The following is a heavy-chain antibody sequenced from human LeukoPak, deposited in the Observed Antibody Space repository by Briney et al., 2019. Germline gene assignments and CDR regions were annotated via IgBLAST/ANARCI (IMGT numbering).Heavy chain of an antibody. V-gene: IGHV3-23*01. CDR1: GFTVSSNY. CDR3: AKLHDFWSGYYN. CDR2: ISGSGGST. D-gene: IGHD3-3*01. J-gene: IGHJ4*02. Sequence: GGSLRLSCAASGFTVSSNYMSWVRQAPGKGLEWVSAISGSGGSTYYADSVKGRFTISRDNSKNTLYLQMNSLRAEDTAVYYCAKLHDFWSGYYNWGQGTLVTVSS.